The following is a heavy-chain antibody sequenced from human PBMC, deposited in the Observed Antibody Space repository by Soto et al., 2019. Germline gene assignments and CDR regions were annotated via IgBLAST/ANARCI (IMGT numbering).Heavy chain of an antibody. Sequence: ASVKVSCKASGYTFTSYDINWVRQATGQGLEWMGWMNPNSGNTGYAQKFQGRVTMTRNTSISTAYMELRSLRSDDTAVYYCASATVAPITFDICGQGTMVTVSS. V-gene: IGHV1-8*01. CDR2: MNPNSGNT. D-gene: IGHD4-17*01. CDR3: ASATVAPITFDI. J-gene: IGHJ3*02. CDR1: GYTFTSYD.